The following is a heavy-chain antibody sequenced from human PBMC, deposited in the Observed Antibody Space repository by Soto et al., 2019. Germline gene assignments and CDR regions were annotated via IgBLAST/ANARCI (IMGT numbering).Heavy chain of an antibody. CDR2: IYYSWST. V-gene: IGHV4-59*11. CDR1: GGSISSHY. Sequence: SETLSPTCTVSGGSISSHYCSWIRQPPGKGLEWIGYIYYSWSTNYNSSLKSRVTMSVDTSKNQFSLKLSYVTGADTAVYYCARYRAYCGADCLSGFDYWGQGTLVTVSS. J-gene: IGHJ4*02. CDR3: ARYRAYCGADCLSGFDY. D-gene: IGHD2-21*02.